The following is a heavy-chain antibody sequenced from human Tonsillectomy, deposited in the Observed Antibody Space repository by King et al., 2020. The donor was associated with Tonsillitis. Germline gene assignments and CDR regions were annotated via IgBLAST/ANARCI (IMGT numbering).Heavy chain of an antibody. CDR1: GFTFGDHS. Sequence: VQLVESGGALVQPGRSLRLSCTPSGFTFGDHSMSWVRQAPGKGLEWVGFIRNKAYGGSPEYAASVKGRFTILRDDSKNIADLQMSSLKTEDTAVYYCTRHTGLRFDSWGQGTLVTVSS. D-gene: IGHD4-17*01. CDR2: IRNKAYGGSP. CDR3: TRHTGLRFDS. V-gene: IGHV3-49*04. J-gene: IGHJ4*02.